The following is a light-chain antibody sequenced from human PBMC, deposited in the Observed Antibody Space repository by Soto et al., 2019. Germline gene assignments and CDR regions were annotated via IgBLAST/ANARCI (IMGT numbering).Light chain of an antibody. CDR1: SSDVGAYNF. CDR2: EVS. Sequence: QSVLTQPASVSGSPGQSITISCSRTSSDVGAYNFVSWYQQHPGNAPKLIFYEVSNRPPGLSDRFSGSKSGTTASLTISGLQAEDEADYFCSSYTTNKTLLFGGGTKVTVL. J-gene: IGLJ2*01. V-gene: IGLV2-14*01. CDR3: SSYTTNKTLL.